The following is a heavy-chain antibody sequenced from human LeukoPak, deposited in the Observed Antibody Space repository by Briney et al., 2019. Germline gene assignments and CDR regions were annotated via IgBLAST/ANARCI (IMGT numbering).Heavy chain of an antibody. D-gene: IGHD3-3*01. J-gene: IGHJ4*02. CDR2: ILHSGST. CDR3: ARTRDFWSGYLDY. CDR1: GVSITSDTYC. Sequence: SQTLSLTCAVSGVSITSDTYCWSWIRQPPGKGLEWIGYILHSGSTYYNPSLKSRVTMSIDTSKSQFSLKLSSVTAADTAVYYCARTRDFWSGYLDYWGQGTLVTVSS. V-gene: IGHV4-30-2*01.